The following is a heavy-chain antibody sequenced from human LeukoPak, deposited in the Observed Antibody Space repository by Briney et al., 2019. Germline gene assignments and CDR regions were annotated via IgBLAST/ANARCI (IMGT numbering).Heavy chain of an antibody. Sequence: SETLSLTCTVSGGSISSYYWSWIRQPPGKGLEWIGYIYYSGSTNYNPSLKSRVTISVDTSKNQFSLKLSSVTAADTAVYYCAGGRYLDAFDIWGQGTMVTVSS. D-gene: IGHD3-9*01. V-gene: IGHV4-59*08. CDR1: GGSISSYY. CDR2: IYYSGST. CDR3: AGGRYLDAFDI. J-gene: IGHJ3*02.